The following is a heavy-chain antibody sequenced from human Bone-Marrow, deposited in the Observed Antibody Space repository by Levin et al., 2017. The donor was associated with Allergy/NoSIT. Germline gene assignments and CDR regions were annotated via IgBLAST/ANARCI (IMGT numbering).Heavy chain of an antibody. J-gene: IGHJ3*02. D-gene: IGHD1-26*01. V-gene: IGHV3-13*01. CDR1: GFTFSRYD. CDR2: IGITGDT. CDR3: ARAGIMRATVNAFDI. Sequence: GGSLRLSCAASGFTFSRYDMHWVRQPTGKGLEWVSAIGITGDTYYPGSVKGRFTISRENAKNYLYLQMNSLTVGDTAVYYCARAGIMRATVNAFDIWGQGTMVTVSS.